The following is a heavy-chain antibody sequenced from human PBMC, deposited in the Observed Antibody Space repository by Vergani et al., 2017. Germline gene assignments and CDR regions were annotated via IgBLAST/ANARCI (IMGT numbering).Heavy chain of an antibody. CDR1: GGTFSSYA. J-gene: IGHJ6*02. D-gene: IGHD3-22*01. Sequence: QVQLVQSGAEVKKPGSSVKVSCKASGGTFSSYAISWVRQAPGQGLEWMGGIIPIFGTANYAQKFQGRVTITADESPSTAYMELSSLRSEDTAVSYCARGERIVVVITGDYYYGMDVWGQGTTVTVSS. V-gene: IGHV1-69*01. CDR2: IIPIFGTA. CDR3: ARGERIVVVITGDYYYGMDV.